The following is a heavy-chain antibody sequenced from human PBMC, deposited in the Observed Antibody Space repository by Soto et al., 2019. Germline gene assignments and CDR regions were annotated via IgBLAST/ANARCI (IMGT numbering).Heavy chain of an antibody. Sequence: SLRLSCAASGFTFSSYSMNWVRQAPGKGLEWVSSISSSSSYIYYADSVKGRFTISRDNAKNSLYLQMNSLRAEDTAVYYCARLLSGGWYLGDYYYMDVWGKGTTVTVSS. J-gene: IGHJ6*03. CDR2: ISSSSSYI. CDR1: GFTFSSYS. D-gene: IGHD6-19*01. CDR3: ARLLSGGWYLGDYYYMDV. V-gene: IGHV3-21*01.